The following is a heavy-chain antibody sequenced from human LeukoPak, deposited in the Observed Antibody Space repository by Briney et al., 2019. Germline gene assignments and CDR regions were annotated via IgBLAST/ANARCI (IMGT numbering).Heavy chain of an antibody. CDR3: ARYFALASSSYYYYMDV. CDR1: GGSISGHY. D-gene: IGHD3-9*01. V-gene: IGHV4-59*11. Sequence: SETLSLTCTVSGGSISGHYWSWVRQPPGEGLEWSGYIYYSGRTNYNPSLESRVTFSVDTSKNQFSLMLSSVTAADTAVYYCARYFALASSSYYYYMDVWGKGITVTVSS. CDR2: IYYSGRT. J-gene: IGHJ6*03.